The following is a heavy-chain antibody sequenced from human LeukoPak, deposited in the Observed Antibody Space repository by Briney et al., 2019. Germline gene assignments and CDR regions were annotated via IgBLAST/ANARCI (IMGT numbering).Heavy chain of an antibody. J-gene: IGHJ3*01. D-gene: IGHD3-22*01. CDR1: GGSFSGYY. CDR2: INHSGST. V-gene: IGHV4-34*01. CDR3: ARASTYYYDSSGFFP. Sequence: PSETLSLTCAVYGGSFSGYYWSWIRQPPGKGLEWIGEINHSGSTNYNPSLKSRVTISVDTSKNQFSLKLSSVTAADTAVYYCARASTYYYDSSGFFPWGQGTMVTVSS.